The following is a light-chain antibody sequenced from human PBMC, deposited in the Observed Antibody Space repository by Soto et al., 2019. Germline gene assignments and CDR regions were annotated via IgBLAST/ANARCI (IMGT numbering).Light chain of an antibody. V-gene: IGLV2-8*01. CDR1: SSDVGGYNY. CDR3: SSFAVNNNLV. Sequence: QSVLTQPPSASGSPGQSVTISCTGTSSDVGGYNYVSWYQQHPGKAPKLMISEVSKRPSGVPDRFSGSTSGNTASLTVSGLQAEDEADYYCSSFAVNNNLVFGGGTKLTVL. J-gene: IGLJ2*01. CDR2: EVS.